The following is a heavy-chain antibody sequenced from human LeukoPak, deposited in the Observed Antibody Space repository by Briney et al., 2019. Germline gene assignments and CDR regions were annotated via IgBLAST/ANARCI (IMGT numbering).Heavy chain of an antibody. J-gene: IGHJ4*02. CDR1: GFTFSSYG. D-gene: IGHD3-16*02. CDR3: AKHYDYIWGSYRYFDY. V-gene: IGHV3-23*01. Sequence: PGGSLRLSCAASGFTFSSYGMSWVRQAPGKGLEWVSAISGSGGSTYYADSVKGRFTVSRDNSKNTLYLQMNSLRAEDTAVYYCAKHYDYIWGSYRYFDYWGQGTLVTVSS. CDR2: ISGSGGST.